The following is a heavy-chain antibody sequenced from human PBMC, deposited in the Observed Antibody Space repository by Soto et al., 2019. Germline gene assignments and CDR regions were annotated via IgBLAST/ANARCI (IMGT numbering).Heavy chain of an antibody. D-gene: IGHD6-6*01. V-gene: IGHV4-39*01. Sequence: SETLSLTCTVSGGSISSSSYYWGWIRQPPGKGLEWIGSIYYSGSTYYNPSLKSRVTISVDTSKNQFSLKLSSVTAADTAVYYCARRGAARVAPDYYYYGMDVWGQGTTVTVSS. CDR3: ARRGAARVAPDYYYYGMDV. CDR2: IYYSGST. CDR1: GGSISSSSYY. J-gene: IGHJ6*02.